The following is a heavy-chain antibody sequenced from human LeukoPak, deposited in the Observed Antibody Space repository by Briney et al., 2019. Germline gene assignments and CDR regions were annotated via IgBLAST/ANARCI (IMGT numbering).Heavy chain of an antibody. V-gene: IGHV3-21*01. Sequence: GGSLRLSCAASGFTFSSYSMNWVRQAPGKGLEWVSSISSSSSYIHYADSVKGRFTISRDNAKNSLYLQMNSLRAEDTAVYYCARHERIAAAGTRGSPHYYYYMDVWGKGTTVTVSS. D-gene: IGHD6-13*01. J-gene: IGHJ6*03. CDR3: ARHERIAAAGTRGSPHYYYYMDV. CDR1: GFTFSSYS. CDR2: ISSSSSYI.